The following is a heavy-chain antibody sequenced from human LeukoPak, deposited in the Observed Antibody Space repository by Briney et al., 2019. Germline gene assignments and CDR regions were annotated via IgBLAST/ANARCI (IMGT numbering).Heavy chain of an antibody. V-gene: IGHV3-30*01. CDR2: ISYDGSNK. D-gene: IGHD2-2*01. CDR3: ARLGVGYCSSTSCYAGHFDY. Sequence: PGRSLRLSCAASGFTFSSYAMHWVRQAPGRGLEWVAVISYDGSNKYYADSVKGRFTISRHNSKNTLYLQMNSLRAEDTAVYYCARLGVGYCSSTSCYAGHFDYWGQGTLVTVSS. CDR1: GFTFSSYA. J-gene: IGHJ4*02.